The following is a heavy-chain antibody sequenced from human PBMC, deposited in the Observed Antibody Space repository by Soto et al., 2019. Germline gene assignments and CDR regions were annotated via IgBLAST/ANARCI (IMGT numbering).Heavy chain of an antibody. Sequence: QVQLQESGPGLVKPSETLSLTCTVSGGSISSYYWSWIRQPAGNGLEWIGRIYTSGSTNYNPSLKSRVTMSVDTSKNQFSLKLSSVTAADTAVYYRARMGLTYYYDSSGYEGFDYWGQGTLVTVSS. V-gene: IGHV4-4*07. CDR2: IYTSGST. D-gene: IGHD3-22*01. CDR1: GGSISSYY. CDR3: ARMGLTYYYDSSGYEGFDY. J-gene: IGHJ4*02.